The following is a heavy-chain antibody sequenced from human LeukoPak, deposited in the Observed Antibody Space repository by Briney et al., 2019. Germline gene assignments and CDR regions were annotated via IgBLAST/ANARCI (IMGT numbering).Heavy chain of an antibody. V-gene: IGHV1-8*01. Sequence: ASVKVSCKASGYTFTSYDINWVRQATGQGLEWMGWQNPKSGNTASAPKFQGRVTMTRDTSIGTAFMELTSLRSEDTAVYYCARVISSSVNTFDSWGQGTLVTVSS. CDR2: QNPKSGNT. D-gene: IGHD4-11*01. J-gene: IGHJ4*02. CDR3: ARVISSSVNTFDS. CDR1: GYTFTSYD.